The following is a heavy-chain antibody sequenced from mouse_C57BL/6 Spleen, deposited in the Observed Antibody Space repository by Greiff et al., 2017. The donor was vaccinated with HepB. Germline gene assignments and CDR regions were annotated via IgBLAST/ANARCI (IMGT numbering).Heavy chain of an antibody. CDR2: IYPGDGDT. V-gene: IGHV1-80*01. CDR1: GYAFSSYW. J-gene: IGHJ1*03. CDR3: ARNYGSHWYFDV. Sequence: VQLQQSGAELVKPGASVKISCKASGYAFSSYWMNWVKQRPGKGLEWIGQIYPGDGDTNYNGKFKGKATLTADKSSSTAYMQLSSLTSEDSAVYLCARNYGSHWYFDVWGTGTTVTVSS. D-gene: IGHD1-1*01.